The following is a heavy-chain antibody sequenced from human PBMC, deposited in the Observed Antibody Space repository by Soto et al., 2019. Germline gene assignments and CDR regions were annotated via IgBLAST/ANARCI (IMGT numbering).Heavy chain of an antibody. D-gene: IGHD7-27*01. V-gene: IGHV3-30*18. CDR3: AKARPCPGY. Sequence: QVQLVESGGGVVQPGRSLRLSCAASGFTFSSYGMHWVRQAPGKGLEWVAVISYDGSNKYYADSVKGRFTISRDNSKNTLYLQMNSLRAEDTAVYYFAKARPCPGYGGQGTLVTVSS. J-gene: IGHJ4*02. CDR2: ISYDGSNK. CDR1: GFTFSSYG.